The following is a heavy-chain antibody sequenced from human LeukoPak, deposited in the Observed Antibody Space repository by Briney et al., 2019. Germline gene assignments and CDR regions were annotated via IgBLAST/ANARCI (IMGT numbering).Heavy chain of an antibody. CDR3: AKAGASHTAMDFLFDH. J-gene: IGHJ4*02. CDR2: ISFDGSRK. D-gene: IGHD5-18*01. V-gene: IGHV3-30*18. CDR1: GFTLSSYY. Sequence: GGSLRLSCAASGFTLSSYYMHWVRQAPGKGLEWVAVISFDGSRKYYADSVKGRFTISRDNSMNTLYLQMSSLRVEDTAIYYCAKAGASHTAMDFLFDHWGQGTLVTVSS.